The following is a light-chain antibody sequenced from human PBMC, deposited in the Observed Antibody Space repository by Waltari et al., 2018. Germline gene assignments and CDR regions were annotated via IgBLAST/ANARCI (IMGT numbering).Light chain of an antibody. J-gene: IGLJ2*01. CDR2: DVT. V-gene: IGLV2-11*01. CDR1: SSDVGRFNY. CDR3: CSYIGRAL. Sequence: QSALTQPRSVSGSPGQSVTISCTGTSSDVGRFNYVAWYQHHPGRPPRLLIYDVTKRPSGVPDRFSGPKSGNTASLTISGLQDEDEADFYCCSYIGRALFGGGTKLTVL.